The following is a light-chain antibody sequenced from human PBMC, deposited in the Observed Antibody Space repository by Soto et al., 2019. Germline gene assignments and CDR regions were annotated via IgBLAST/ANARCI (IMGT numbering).Light chain of an antibody. Sequence: ETVLTQHPGTLSLSPGERDTLSSRAIQSVSSSYLAWYQQKPGQAPRLLIYGASSRATGIPDRFSGSGSGTDFTLTISRLEPEDFAVYYCRQYGRSLGFAFGGGTKVDIK. CDR1: QSVSSSY. J-gene: IGKJ4*01. CDR2: GAS. V-gene: IGKV3-20*01. CDR3: RQYGRSLGFA.